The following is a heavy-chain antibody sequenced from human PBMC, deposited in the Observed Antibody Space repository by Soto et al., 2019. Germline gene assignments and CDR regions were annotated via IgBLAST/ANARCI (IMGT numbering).Heavy chain of an antibody. Sequence: GGSLRLSCAASGFTFSSYGMHWVRQSPGKGLEWVAVISYDGSNKYYADSVKGRFTISRDNSKNTLYLQMNSLRAEDTAVYYCAKDPHDTAMAPSWFDPWGQGTLVTVSS. CDR3: AKDPHDTAMAPSWFDP. D-gene: IGHD5-18*01. V-gene: IGHV3-30*18. J-gene: IGHJ5*02. CDR2: ISYDGSNK. CDR1: GFTFSSYG.